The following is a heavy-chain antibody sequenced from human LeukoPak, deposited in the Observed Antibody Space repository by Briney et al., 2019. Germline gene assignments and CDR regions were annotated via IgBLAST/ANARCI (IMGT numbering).Heavy chain of an antibody. CDR3: ARDSCGGDCYTIDFDY. V-gene: IGHV3-21*01. Sequence: GRSLRLSCAASGFTFSSYSMNWVRQAPGKGLEWVSSISSSSSYIYYADSVKGRLTISRDNAKNSLYLQMNSLRAEDTAVYYCARDSCGGDCYTIDFDYWGQGTLVTVSS. CDR2: ISSSSSYI. CDR1: GFTFSSYS. J-gene: IGHJ4*02. D-gene: IGHD2-21*02.